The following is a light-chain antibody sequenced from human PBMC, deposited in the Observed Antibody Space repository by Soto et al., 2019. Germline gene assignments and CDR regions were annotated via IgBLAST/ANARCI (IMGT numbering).Light chain of an antibody. V-gene: IGLV2-8*01. CDR2: GDS. J-gene: IGLJ3*02. Sequence: QSALTQPPSASGSPGQSVTISCTGTSSDVGGYKYVSWYQQHPGKAPKLMICGDSKRPSGVPDRFAGSMSGNTASLTVSGLQAEDEADYYCSSYAGSNNWVFGGGTKLTVL. CDR3: SSYAGSNNWV. CDR1: SSDVGGYKY.